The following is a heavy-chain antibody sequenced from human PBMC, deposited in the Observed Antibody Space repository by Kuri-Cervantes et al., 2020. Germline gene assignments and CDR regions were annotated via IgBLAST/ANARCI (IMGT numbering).Heavy chain of an antibody. D-gene: IGHD1-20*01. V-gene: IGHV1-2*02. CDR1: GYTFTSYD. CDR2: INPNSGGT. J-gene: IGHJ4*02. CDR3: ARDGALTGTTSYFDY. Sequence: ASVKVPCKASGYTFTSYDINWVRQATGQGLEWMGWINPNSGGTNYAQKFQGRVTMTRDTSISTAYMELSRLRSDDTAVYYCARDGALTGTTSYFDYWGQGTLVTVSS.